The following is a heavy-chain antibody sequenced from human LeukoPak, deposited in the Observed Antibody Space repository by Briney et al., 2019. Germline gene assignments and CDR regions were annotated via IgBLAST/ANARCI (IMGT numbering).Heavy chain of an antibody. Sequence: PSETLSLTCSVSGDSISYFYWSWIRQAAGKGLEWIGRIYNSGSTDYNASLKSRVTISVDTSKNQFSLKLSSVTAADTAVYYCARGVDTAMVPYYMDVWGKGTTVTISS. CDR1: GDSISYFY. CDR2: IYNSGST. CDR3: ARGVDTAMVPYYMDV. D-gene: IGHD5-18*01. V-gene: IGHV4-4*07. J-gene: IGHJ6*03.